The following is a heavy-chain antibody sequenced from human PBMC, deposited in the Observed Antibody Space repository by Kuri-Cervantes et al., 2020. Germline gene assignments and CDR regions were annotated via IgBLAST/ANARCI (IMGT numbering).Heavy chain of an antibody. V-gene: IGHV3-48*01. CDR3: ARGMRLWFGELLPFYGMDV. D-gene: IGHD3-10*01. J-gene: IGHJ6*02. CDR1: GFTFSSYS. Sequence: GGSLRLSCAASGFTFSSYSMNWVRQAPGKGLEWVSYISSSSSTIYYADSVKGRFTISRDNAKNSLYLQMNSLRAEDTAVYYYARGMRLWFGELLPFYGMDVWGQGTTVTVSS. CDR2: ISSSSSTI.